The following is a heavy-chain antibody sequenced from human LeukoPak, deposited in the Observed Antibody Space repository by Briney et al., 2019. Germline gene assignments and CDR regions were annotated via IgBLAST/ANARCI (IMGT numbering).Heavy chain of an antibody. CDR1: GFTFSNYG. CDR3: AKVRVGTAHFDY. D-gene: IGHD2-15*01. J-gene: IGHJ4*02. V-gene: IGHV3-30*18. CDR2: ISHDGSNN. Sequence: PGRSLRLSCAASGFTFSNYGMHWVRQAPGKGLEWVVVISHDGSNNNYADSVKGRFTISRDNSKNTPYLQMNSLRPEDTAVYYCAKVRVGTAHFDYWGQGTLVTVSS.